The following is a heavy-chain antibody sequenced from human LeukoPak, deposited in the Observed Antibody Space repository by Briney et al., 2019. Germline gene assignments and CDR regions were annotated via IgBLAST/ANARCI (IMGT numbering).Heavy chain of an antibody. CDR3: ARYGLGAHAFDI. D-gene: IGHD3/OR15-3a*01. CDR1: GFTVSSNY. J-gene: IGHJ3*02. CDR2: IYSGGST. Sequence: GGSLRLSCAASGFTVSSNYMNWVRQAPGKGLEWVSVIYSGGSTYYADSVKGRFTISRDNSKNTLHLQMNSLRAEDTAVYYCARYGLGAHAFDIWGQGTMVTVSS. V-gene: IGHV3-66*01.